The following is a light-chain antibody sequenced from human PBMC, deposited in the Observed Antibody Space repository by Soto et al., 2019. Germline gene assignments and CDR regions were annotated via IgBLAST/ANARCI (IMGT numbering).Light chain of an antibody. CDR3: QSYDSRLSVVL. CDR2: GNS. Sequence: QSVLTQPPSVSGAPGQRVTISCTGSSSNIGAGYDVYWYQQLPGTAPKLLIYGNSNRPSGVPYRFSGSKSGTSASLAITGLQAEDEADYYCQSYDSRLSVVLFGGGTKLTVL. J-gene: IGLJ2*01. CDR1: SSNIGAGYD. V-gene: IGLV1-40*01.